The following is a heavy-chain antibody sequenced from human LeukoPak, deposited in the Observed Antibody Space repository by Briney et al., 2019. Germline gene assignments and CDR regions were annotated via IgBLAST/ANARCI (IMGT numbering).Heavy chain of an antibody. Sequence: GGSLRLSCAASGVTFDDYAMHWVGQARGKGVEGVSGISWNSGSIVYADSVKGRFTISRDNAKNSLYLQMNSLRAEETAVYYCARDLGELLGDYYFDYWGQGTLVTVSS. CDR2: ISWNSGSI. CDR3: ARDLGELLGDYYFDY. CDR1: GVTFDDYA. J-gene: IGHJ4*02. D-gene: IGHD1-26*01. V-gene: IGHV3-9*01.